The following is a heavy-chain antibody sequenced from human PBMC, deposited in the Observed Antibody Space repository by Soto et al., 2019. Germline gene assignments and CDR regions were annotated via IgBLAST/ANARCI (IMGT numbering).Heavy chain of an antibody. D-gene: IGHD2-8*01. CDR1: GYTFINYD. V-gene: IGHV1-8*01. J-gene: IGHJ5*02. Sequence: QVQLVQSGAEVKKPGASVKVSCKASGYTFINYDINWVRQAPGQGLEWVGWMNPDSGNTGYAQNFQGRVTMTGNTSISSVHMELSSLTSEDTAVYYCARRRGSNGWFDLWGQGTLVTVSS. CDR3: ARRRGSNGWFDL. CDR2: MNPDSGNT.